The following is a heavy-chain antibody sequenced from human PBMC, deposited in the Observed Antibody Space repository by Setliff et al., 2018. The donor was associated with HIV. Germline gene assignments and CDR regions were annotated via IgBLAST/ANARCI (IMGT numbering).Heavy chain of an antibody. CDR3: ARDLFNEWQGHYYYYMDV. J-gene: IGHJ6*03. D-gene: IGHD3-3*01. CDR1: GGSVSLYY. Sequence: EPLSLTCTVSGGSVSLYYWNWMRQPVGKGLEWIGRLFTSGKTIFSPSLKSRVSMSVDTSKNAVSLKLDSVTAGDSAVYFCARDLFNEWQGHYYYYMDVWGKGTTVTVSS. CDR2: LFTSGKT. V-gene: IGHV4-4*07.